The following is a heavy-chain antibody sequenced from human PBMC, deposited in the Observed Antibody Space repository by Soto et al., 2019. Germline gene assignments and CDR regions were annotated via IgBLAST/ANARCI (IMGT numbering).Heavy chain of an antibody. Sequence: ASVKVSGKASGYTFTSYYMHWVRQAPGQGLEWMGIINPSGGSTSYAQKFQGRVTMTRDTSTSTVYMELSSLRSEDTAVYYCASSGADILTGYFPGGVWFDPWGQGTLVTVSS. CDR3: ASSGADILTGYFPGGVWFDP. J-gene: IGHJ5*02. CDR2: INPSGGST. V-gene: IGHV1-46*01. CDR1: GYTFTSYY. D-gene: IGHD3-9*01.